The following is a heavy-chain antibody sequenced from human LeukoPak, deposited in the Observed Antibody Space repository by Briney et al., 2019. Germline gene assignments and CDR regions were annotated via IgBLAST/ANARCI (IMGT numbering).Heavy chain of an antibody. CDR3: AREWAIDY. CDR2: ISSSSYI. D-gene: IGHD1-26*01. V-gene: IGHV3-21*01. Sequence: GGSLRLSCAASGFTFSSYWMHWVRQAPGKGLEWVSSISSSSYIYYADSVKGRFTISRDNAKNSLYLQMNSLRAEDTAVYYCAREWAIDYWGQGTLVTVSS. J-gene: IGHJ4*02. CDR1: GFTFSSYW.